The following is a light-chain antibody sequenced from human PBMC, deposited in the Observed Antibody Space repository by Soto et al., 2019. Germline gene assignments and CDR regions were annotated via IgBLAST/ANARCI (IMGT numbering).Light chain of an antibody. CDR2: EVS. CDR3: MQGTHWPWT. J-gene: IGKJ1*01. CDR1: QNHIHSDGNTY. Sequence: DVVMTQSPLSLPVTLGQPASISCRSSQNHIHSDGNTYLSWFQQRPGQSPRRLIYEVSDRDSGVPDRFTGSGSGTDFTLKISRVEAEDVGVYYCMQGTHWPWTFGQGTEVEIK. V-gene: IGKV2-30*02.